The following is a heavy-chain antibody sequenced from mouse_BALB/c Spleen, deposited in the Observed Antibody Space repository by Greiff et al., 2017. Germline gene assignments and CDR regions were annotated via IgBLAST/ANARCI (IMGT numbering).Heavy chain of an antibody. D-gene: IGHD4-1*01. J-gene: IGHJ3*01. Sequence: QVTLKVSGPGILQPSQTLSLTCSFSGFSLSTSGMGVSWIRQPSGKGLEWLAHIYWDDDKRYNPSLKSRLTISKDTSSNQVFLKITSVDTADTATYYCARRGNWDEGAWFAYWGQGTLVTVSA. CDR3: ARRGNWDEGAWFAY. CDR1: GFSLSTSGMG. CDR2: IYWDDDK. V-gene: IGHV8-12*01.